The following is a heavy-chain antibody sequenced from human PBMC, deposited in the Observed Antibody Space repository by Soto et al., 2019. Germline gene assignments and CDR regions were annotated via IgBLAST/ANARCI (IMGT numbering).Heavy chain of an antibody. CDR1: GGTFSSYA. J-gene: IGHJ5*02. Sequence: ASVKVSCKASGGTFSSYAISWVRQAPGQGLEWMGGIIPIFGTANYAQKFQGRVTITADESTSTAYMELSSLRSEDTAVYYCARGGLAAAGTEWFDPWGKGTMVTVSS. D-gene: IGHD6-13*01. CDR3: ARGGLAAAGTEWFDP. V-gene: IGHV1-69*13. CDR2: IIPIFGTA.